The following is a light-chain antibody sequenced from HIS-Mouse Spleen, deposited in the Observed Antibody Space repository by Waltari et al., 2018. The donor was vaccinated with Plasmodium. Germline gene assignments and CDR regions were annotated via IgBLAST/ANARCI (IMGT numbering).Light chain of an antibody. J-gene: IGLJ1*01. V-gene: IGLV1-40*01. CDR2: GNS. CDR3: QSYDSSLSGYV. Sequence: QSVLTQPPSVSGAPGQRVTISCPGSSSNIGAGYDVPWYQQLPGTAPKLPIYGNSNRPSGVPDRFSGSKSGTSASLAITGLQAEDEADYYCQSYDSSLSGYVFGTGTKVTVL. CDR1: SSNIGAGYD.